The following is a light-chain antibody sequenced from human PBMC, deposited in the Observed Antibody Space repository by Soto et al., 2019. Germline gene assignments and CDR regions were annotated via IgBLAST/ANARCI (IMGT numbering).Light chain of an antibody. CDR3: QQYGSSPMYT. J-gene: IGKJ2*01. Sequence: EIVLTQSPGTLSLSPGERVTLSCRASESVSSNFLAWYQQKPGQAPRLLIYGASSRAAGIPDRFSGSGSGTDFTLTINRVEPEDFALYYCQQYGSSPMYTFGQGTKLEIK. CDR1: ESVSSNF. CDR2: GAS. V-gene: IGKV3-20*01.